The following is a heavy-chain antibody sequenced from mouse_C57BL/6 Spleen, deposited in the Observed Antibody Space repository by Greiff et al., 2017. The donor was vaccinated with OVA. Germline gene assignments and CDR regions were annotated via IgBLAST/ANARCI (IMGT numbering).Heavy chain of an antibody. CDR2: INPNNGGT. V-gene: IGHV1-26*01. Sequence: EVQLQQSGPELVKPGASVKISCKASGYTFTDYYMNWVKQSPGKSLEWIGDINPNNGGTSYNQKFKGKATLTVDKSSSTAYMELRSLTSEDSAVYYCARGWELTALFAYWGQGTLVTVSA. J-gene: IGHJ3*01. D-gene: IGHD4-1*01. CDR3: ARGWELTALFAY. CDR1: GYTFTDYY.